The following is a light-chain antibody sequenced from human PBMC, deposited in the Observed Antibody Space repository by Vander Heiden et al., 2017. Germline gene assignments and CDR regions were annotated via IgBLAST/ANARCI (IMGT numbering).Light chain of an antibody. V-gene: IGKV1-6*01. CDR2: AAT. CDR1: QDIGND. Sequence: AIQMTQSPSSLSASIGDTVTITCRASQDIGNDLGWYQQKPGKAPTLLIYAATTLQSGVSSRFNGSGSDTDFTLTIYNLQPEDFATYYCRQYGSYPLTFGGGSKMEIK. CDR3: RQYGSYPLT. J-gene: IGKJ4*01.